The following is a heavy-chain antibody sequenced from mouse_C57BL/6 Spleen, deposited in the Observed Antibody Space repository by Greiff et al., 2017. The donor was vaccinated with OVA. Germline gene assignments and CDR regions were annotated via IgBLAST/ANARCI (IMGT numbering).Heavy chain of an antibody. Sequence: QVQLQQSGPELVRPGASVTLSCKASGYTFTDYEMNWVKQTPVHGLEWIGAIDPETGGTAYNQQFKGKAILTADKSSSTAYMELRSLTSEDYSGDNCTRSELYDPDYWGQGTTLTVSS. CDR2: IDPETGGT. J-gene: IGHJ2*01. CDR1: GYTFTDYE. V-gene: IGHV1-15*01. D-gene: IGHD2-12*01. CDR3: TRSELYDPDY.